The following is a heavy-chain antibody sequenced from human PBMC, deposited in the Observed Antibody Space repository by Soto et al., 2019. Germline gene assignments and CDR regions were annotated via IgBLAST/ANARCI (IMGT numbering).Heavy chain of an antibody. Sequence: GKGLEWVSAISGSGGSTYYADSVKGRFTISRDNSKNTLYLQMNSLRAEDTAVYYCAKEPPHSLSRWFDPWGQGTLVTVSS. J-gene: IGHJ5*02. CDR3: AKEPPHSLSRWFDP. D-gene: IGHD2-2*01. CDR2: ISGSGGST. V-gene: IGHV3-23*01.